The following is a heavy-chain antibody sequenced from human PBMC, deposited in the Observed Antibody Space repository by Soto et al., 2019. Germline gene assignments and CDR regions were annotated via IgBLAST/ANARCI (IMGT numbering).Heavy chain of an antibody. Sequence: EVQLLESGGGLVQPGWCLRLSCAASGLTFSSYAMSWVRQAPGKGLEWVSAISGSGGSTYYADSVKGRFTISRDNSKNTRYLQMNSLRAEDTAVYYCAKRGVRGYDSGVCDWGQGTLVTVAS. CDR3: AKRGVRGYDSGVCD. D-gene: IGHD5-12*01. CDR2: ISGSGGST. CDR1: GLTFSSYA. V-gene: IGHV3-23*01. J-gene: IGHJ4*02.